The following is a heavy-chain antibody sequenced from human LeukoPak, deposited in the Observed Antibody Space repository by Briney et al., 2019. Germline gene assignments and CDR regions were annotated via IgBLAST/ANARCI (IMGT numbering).Heavy chain of an antibody. CDR2: IYSGGST. J-gene: IGHJ4*02. CDR1: GFTVSSNY. V-gene: IGHV3-53*05. CDR3: AKDNTGILDY. D-gene: IGHD3-10*01. Sequence: GGSLRLSCAASGFTVSSNYMSWVRQAPGKGLEWVSVIYSGGSTYYADSVKGRFTISRDNAKNSLYLQMNSLRAEDTALYYCAKDNTGILDYWGQGTLVTVSS.